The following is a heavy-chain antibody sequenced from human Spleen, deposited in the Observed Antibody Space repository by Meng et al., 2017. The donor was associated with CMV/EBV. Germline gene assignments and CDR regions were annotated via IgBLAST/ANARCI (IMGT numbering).Heavy chain of an antibody. V-gene: IGHV3-21*01. Sequence: GESLKISCAASGFTLSSYSINWVRQAPGKGLEWVSSIGTSDSYIYYADSVKGRFTISRHNAKNSLYLQMNSLRAEDTAVYYCARVQFLETPNDAFDLWGQGTMVTVSS. CDR3: ARVQFLETPNDAFDL. CDR1: GFTLSSYS. CDR2: IGTSDSYI. J-gene: IGHJ3*01.